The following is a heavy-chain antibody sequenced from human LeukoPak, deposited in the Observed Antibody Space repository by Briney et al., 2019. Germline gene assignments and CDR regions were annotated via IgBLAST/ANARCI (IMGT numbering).Heavy chain of an antibody. Sequence: GASVKVCCKASGGTFSSYAISWVRQAPGQGLEWMGRIIPILGIANYAQKFQGRVTITADKSTSTAYMELSSLRSEDTAVYYCATEALGYSGQAAFDIWGQGTMVTVSS. CDR3: ATEALGYSGQAAFDI. CDR2: IIPILGIA. J-gene: IGHJ3*02. D-gene: IGHD5-12*01. CDR1: GGTFSSYA. V-gene: IGHV1-69*04.